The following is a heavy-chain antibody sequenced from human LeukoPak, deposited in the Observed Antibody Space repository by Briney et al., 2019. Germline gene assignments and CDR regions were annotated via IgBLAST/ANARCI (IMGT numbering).Heavy chain of an antibody. J-gene: IGHJ4*02. Sequence: SGTLSLTCAVSGGSFSGYYWSWIRQPPGKGLEWIGEINHSGSTNYNPSLKSRVTISVDTSKHQFSLKLSSVTAADTAVYYCARGFINFWSGYHDYWGQGTLVTVSS. D-gene: IGHD3-3*01. V-gene: IGHV4-34*01. CDR2: INHSGST. CDR3: ARGFINFWSGYHDY. CDR1: GGSFSGYY.